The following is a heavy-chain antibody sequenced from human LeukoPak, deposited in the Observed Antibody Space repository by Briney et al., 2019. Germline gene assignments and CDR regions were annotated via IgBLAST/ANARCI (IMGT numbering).Heavy chain of an antibody. CDR1: GFTFSSYA. Sequence: PGGSLRLSCAASGFTFSSYAMSWVRQAPGKGLEWVSAISGSGSSTYYADSVKGRFTISRDNSKNTLYLQMNSLRAEDTAVYYCARDPYYYDSNDFHLRGAFDIWGHGTMVTVSS. CDR3: ARDPYYYDSNDFHLRGAFDI. CDR2: ISGSGSST. D-gene: IGHD3-22*01. J-gene: IGHJ3*02. V-gene: IGHV3-23*01.